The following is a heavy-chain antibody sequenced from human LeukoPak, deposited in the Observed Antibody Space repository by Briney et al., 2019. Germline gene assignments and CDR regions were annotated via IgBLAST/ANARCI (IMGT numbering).Heavy chain of an antibody. V-gene: IGHV3-21*01. CDR2: ISSGSSYI. Sequence: GGSLRLSCAASGFTFSTYSMNWVRQAPGKELEWVSSISSGSSYIYYADSVKGRFTISRDNTKNSLYLQMNSLRAEDTAVYYCARDPFDIWGQGTMVTVSS. CDR3: ARDPFDI. J-gene: IGHJ3*02. CDR1: GFTFSTYS.